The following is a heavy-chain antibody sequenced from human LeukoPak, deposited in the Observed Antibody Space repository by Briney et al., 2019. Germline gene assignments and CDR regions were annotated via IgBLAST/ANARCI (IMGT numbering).Heavy chain of an antibody. D-gene: IGHD3-10*01. V-gene: IGHV3-30*03. CDR3: ARPMVRGVNCYYYGMDV. CDR2: ISYDGSNK. J-gene: IGHJ6*02. CDR1: GFTFSSYG. Sequence: GGSLRLSCAASGFTFSSYGMHWVRQAPGKGLEWVAVISYDGSNKYYADSVKGRFTISRDNSKNTLYLQMNSLRAEDTAVYYCARPMVRGVNCYYYGMDVWGQGTTVTVSS.